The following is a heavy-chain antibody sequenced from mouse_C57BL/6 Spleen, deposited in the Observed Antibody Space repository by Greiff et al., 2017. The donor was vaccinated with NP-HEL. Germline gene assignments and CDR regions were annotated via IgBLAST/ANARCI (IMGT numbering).Heavy chain of an antibody. V-gene: IGHV1-26*01. CDR2: INPNNGGT. CDR3: ARSPYGSSSYWYFDV. CDR1: GYTFTDYY. D-gene: IGHD1-1*01. J-gene: IGHJ1*03. Sequence: VQLQQSGPELVKPGASVKISCKASGYTFTDYYMNWVKQSHGKSLEWIGDINPNNGGTSYNQKFKGKATLTVDKSSSTAYMELRSLTSEDSAVYYCARSPYGSSSYWYFDVWGTGTTVTVSS.